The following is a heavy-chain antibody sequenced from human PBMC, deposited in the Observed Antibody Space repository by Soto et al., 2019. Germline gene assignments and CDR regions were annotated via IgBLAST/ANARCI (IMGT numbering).Heavy chain of an antibody. CDR3: ARAGSLDTAMVEPYYFDY. D-gene: IGHD5-18*01. Sequence: SETLSLTCTVSGGSVSSGSYYWSWIRQPPGKGLEWIGYIYYSGSTNYNPSLKSRVTISVDTSKNQFSLKLSSVTAADTAVYYCARAGSLDTAMVEPYYFDYWGQGTVVTVTS. V-gene: IGHV4-61*01. CDR1: GGSVSSGSYY. J-gene: IGHJ4*02. CDR2: IYYSGST.